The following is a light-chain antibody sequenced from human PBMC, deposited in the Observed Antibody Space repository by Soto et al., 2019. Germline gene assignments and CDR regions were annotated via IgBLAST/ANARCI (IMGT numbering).Light chain of an antibody. Sequence: EIVMTQSPVTLSVSPGERATLSCRASQSVTSKLAWYQQKPGRAPRLLIYGASARATGVPARFSGSGSGTEFTLTITNLQSEDFAVYYCQQYDNWPPFTFGPGTRVDIK. J-gene: IGKJ3*01. CDR2: GAS. CDR1: QSVTSK. CDR3: QQYDNWPPFT. V-gene: IGKV3-15*01.